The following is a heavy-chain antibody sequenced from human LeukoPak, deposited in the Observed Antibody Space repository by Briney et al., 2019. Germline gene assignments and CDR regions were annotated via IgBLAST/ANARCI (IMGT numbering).Heavy chain of an antibody. CDR1: GFTFSSYA. Sequence: PGGSLRLSCAASGFTFSSYAMSWVRQAPGKGLEWVSAISGSGGSTYYADSVKGRFTISRDNSRGTLYLQMNSLRAEDTAVYYCAKEEVISGNHGVYFDYWGQGTLVTVSS. V-gene: IGHV3-23*01. D-gene: IGHD3-22*01. CDR3: AKEEVISGNHGVYFDY. J-gene: IGHJ4*02. CDR2: ISGSGGST.